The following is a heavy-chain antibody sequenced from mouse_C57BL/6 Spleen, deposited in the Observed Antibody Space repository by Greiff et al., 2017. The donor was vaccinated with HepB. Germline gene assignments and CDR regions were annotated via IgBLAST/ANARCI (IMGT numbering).Heavy chain of an antibody. V-gene: IGHV1-81*01. CDR1: GYNFTSYG. CDR2: IYPRSGNT. D-gene: IGHD1-1*01. CDR3: ARPTVVATDY. Sequence: VQLQQSGAELARPGASVKLSCKASGYNFTSYGISWVKQRTGQGLEWIGEIYPRSGNTYYNEKFKGKATLTADKSASTAYMELRSLTAEDSAVYFCARPTVVATDYWGQGTTLTVSS. J-gene: IGHJ2*01.